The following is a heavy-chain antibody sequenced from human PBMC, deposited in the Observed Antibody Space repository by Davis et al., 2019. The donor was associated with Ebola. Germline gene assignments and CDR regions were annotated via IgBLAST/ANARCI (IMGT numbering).Heavy chain of an antibody. CDR3: ASPPHDYGDYGDYFDY. CDR2: ISYDGSNK. V-gene: IGHV3-30*03. Sequence: SPKIPCAASGFTFSSYGMHWVRQAPGKGLEWVAVISYDGSNKYYAESVKGRFPISRDNSKYTLYLQMNSLRAEDTAVYYCASPPHDYGDYGDYFDYWGKGTLVTVSA. CDR1: GFTFSSYG. D-gene: IGHD4-17*01. J-gene: IGHJ4*02.